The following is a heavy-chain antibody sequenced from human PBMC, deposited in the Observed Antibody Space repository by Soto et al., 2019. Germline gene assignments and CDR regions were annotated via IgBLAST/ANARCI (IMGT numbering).Heavy chain of an antibody. V-gene: IGHV3-23*01. Sequence: GGSLRLSCAASGFTFGNYAMSWVRQAPGKGLEWVSAIGGNDGKTYYADSVKGRFTISRDNSRHTLYLQMNSLRAEDTALYFCVKDWSGGNCPCMDVWGQGTTVTVSS. CDR3: VKDWSGGNCPCMDV. J-gene: IGHJ6*01. CDR2: IGGNDGKT. CDR1: GFTFGNYA. D-gene: IGHD3-3*01.